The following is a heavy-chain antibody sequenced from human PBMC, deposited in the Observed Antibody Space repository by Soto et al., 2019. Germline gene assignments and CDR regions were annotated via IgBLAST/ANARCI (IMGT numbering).Heavy chain of an antibody. CDR1: GLPHSSFA. CDR2: IYGSGRGI. J-gene: IGHJ4*02. D-gene: IGHD2-21*01. CDR3: ARDAVYNDGLWLMDH. V-gene: IGHV3-23*05. Sequence: GGSLRLSCTASGLPHSSFAMMWVRQAPGKGLECVSGIYGSGRGIEYADSVKGRFTISRDNSKNTVYLQMTDLRADDTAVYYCARDAVYNDGLWLMDHWGQGTQVTVSS.